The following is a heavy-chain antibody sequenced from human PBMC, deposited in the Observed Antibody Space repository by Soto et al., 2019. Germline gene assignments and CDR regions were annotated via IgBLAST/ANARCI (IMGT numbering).Heavy chain of an antibody. CDR3: ATRDYDILTGYLHI. J-gene: IGHJ1*01. CDR2: INADSGDT. D-gene: IGHD3-9*01. Sequence: QAHLVQSGAEVRKPGASVKVSCQALEHTSTIYYFHWVRQARGQGLEWMGWINADSGDTTYAEDFRGRVTFSRDTSTSTFHMELSRLRLDDTAMYFCATRDYDILTGYLHIWGQGTLITVSS. V-gene: IGHV1-2*02. CDR1: EHTSTIYY.